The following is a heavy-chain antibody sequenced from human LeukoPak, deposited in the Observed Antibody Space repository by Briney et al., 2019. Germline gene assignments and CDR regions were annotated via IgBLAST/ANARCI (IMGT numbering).Heavy chain of an antibody. V-gene: IGHV1-18*01. Sequence: ASVKVSCKAPGYTFSTYSFSWVRLAPGQGLQWVGWISPYNGNTNYAQNLQGRVTLTTDTSTSTAYMELTNLTSDDTAVYYCAREAYLWVGDVAHRPFDFWGQGTLVTVSS. J-gene: IGHJ4*02. CDR3: AREAYLWVGDVAHRPFDF. CDR2: ISPYNGNT. CDR1: GYTFSTYS. D-gene: IGHD3-16*01.